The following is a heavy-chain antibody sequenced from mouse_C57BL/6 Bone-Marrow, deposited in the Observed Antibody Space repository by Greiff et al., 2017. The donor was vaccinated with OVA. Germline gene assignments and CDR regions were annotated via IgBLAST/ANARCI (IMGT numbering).Heavy chain of an antibody. CDR1: GYTFTSYW. V-gene: IGHV1-69*01. CDR2: IDPSDSYT. J-gene: IGHJ1*03. Sequence: VQLKQPGAELVMPGASVKLSCKASGYTFTSYWMHWVKQRPGQGLEWIGEIDPSDSYTNYNQKFKGKSTLTVDKSSSTAYMQLSSLTSEDSAVDYCARQYFDVWGTGTTVTVSS. CDR3: ARQYFDV.